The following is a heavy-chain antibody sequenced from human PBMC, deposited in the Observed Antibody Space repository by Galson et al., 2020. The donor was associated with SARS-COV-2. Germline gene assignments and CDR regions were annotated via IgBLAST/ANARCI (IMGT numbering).Heavy chain of an antibody. J-gene: IGHJ4*02. Sequence: ASVKVPCKASGYTFTSYGISWVRQAPGQGLEWMGWISAYNGNTNYAQKLQGRVTMTTDTSTSTAYMELRSLRSNDTAVYYCALTFSSSWYGGFDYWGQGTLVTVSS. CDR3: ALTFSSSWYGGFDY. D-gene: IGHD6-13*01. V-gene: IGHV1-18*01. CDR1: GYTFTSYG. CDR2: ISAYNGNT.